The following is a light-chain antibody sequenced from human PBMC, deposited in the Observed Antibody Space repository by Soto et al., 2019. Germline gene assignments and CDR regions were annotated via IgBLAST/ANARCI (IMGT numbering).Light chain of an antibody. CDR2: GAF. CDR1: QSVDIN. Sequence: EIVMTQSPATLSVSPGGRATLSCRASQSVDINLAWYQQRPGQSPRLLVYGAFTRAAGLPARFSGRGSGTEFTLTIGSLQFEDFAVYYCHQYNEWPHTFGQGTKLEI. J-gene: IGKJ2*01. V-gene: IGKV3-15*01. CDR3: HQYNEWPHT.